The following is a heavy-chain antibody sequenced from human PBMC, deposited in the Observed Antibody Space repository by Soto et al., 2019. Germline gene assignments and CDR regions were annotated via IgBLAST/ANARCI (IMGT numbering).Heavy chain of an antibody. D-gene: IGHD2-15*01. V-gene: IGHV3-33*01. CDR2: IWHDSSNK. Sequence: GGSLRLSCVASGFTFTNYYMGWVRQAPGKGLEWVAVIWHDSSNKFYADSVRGRFTVSRDNSKNTLFLQMSGLGADDTAVYYCAREGWPLLQTGMDVWGQGTTVTVSS. CDR3: AREGWPLLQTGMDV. CDR1: GFTFTNYY. J-gene: IGHJ6*02.